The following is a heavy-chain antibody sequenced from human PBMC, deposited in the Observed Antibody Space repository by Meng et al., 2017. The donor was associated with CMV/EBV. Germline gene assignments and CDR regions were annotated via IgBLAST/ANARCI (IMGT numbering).Heavy chain of an antibody. D-gene: IGHD3-22*01. CDR2: INWSSDNK. Sequence: ACGFTFDDWGRSWERQAPGKGREWVIGINWSSDNKGYADSGKSRLTISRDNAKNSMYLQMNSLSAEDTALYYCARFYYDSSDPFFDYWGQGTLVTVSS. V-gene: IGHV3-20*03. CDR1: GFTFDDWG. CDR3: ARFYYDSSDPFFDY. J-gene: IGHJ4*02.